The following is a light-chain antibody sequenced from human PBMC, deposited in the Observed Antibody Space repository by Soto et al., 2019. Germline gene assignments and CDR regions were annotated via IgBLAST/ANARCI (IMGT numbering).Light chain of an antibody. J-gene: IGLJ3*02. CDR1: SSDVGGYNY. CDR2: DVT. Sequence: QSALTQPASVSGSPGQSITISCTGTSSDVGGYNYVSWYQQHPGKAPKLMIYDVTNRPSGVSNRFSGSKSGNTASLTIPGLQAEDEADYYCSSYTDTTTLAVFGGGTKLTVL. V-gene: IGLV2-14*03. CDR3: SSYTDTTTLAV.